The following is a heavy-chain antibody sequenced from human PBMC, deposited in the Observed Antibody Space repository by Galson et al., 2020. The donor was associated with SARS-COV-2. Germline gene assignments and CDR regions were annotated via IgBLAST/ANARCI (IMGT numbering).Heavy chain of an antibody. CDR2: INPNNGAT. CDR1: GYTLTDYY. V-gene: IGHV1-2*02. Sequence: ASVKVSCKASGYTLTDYYAHWVRQAPGQGLQWMGWINPNNGATNYAQNFKGRVTMTRDTSISTANVEMSRLTSDDTAVYYCARSISMIVLLNGPGIIWGQGTMVTVSS. CDR3: ARSISMIVLLNGPGII. D-gene: IGHD3-22*01. J-gene: IGHJ3*02.